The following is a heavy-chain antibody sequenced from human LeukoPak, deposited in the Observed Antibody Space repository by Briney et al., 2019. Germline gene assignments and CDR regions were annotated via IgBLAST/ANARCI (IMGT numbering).Heavy chain of an antibody. CDR1: GFTFSGYW. D-gene: IGHD6-6*01. J-gene: IGHJ4*02. Sequence: PGGSLRLSCAASGFTFSGYWMHWVRQAPGKGLVWVSRIYSDGSTTSYADSVKGRFTISRDNAKNTLYLQMNALRAEDTAVYYCASGSFVSSGFDNWGQGTLVIVSS. V-gene: IGHV3-74*01. CDR2: IYSDGSTT. CDR3: ASGSFVSSGFDN.